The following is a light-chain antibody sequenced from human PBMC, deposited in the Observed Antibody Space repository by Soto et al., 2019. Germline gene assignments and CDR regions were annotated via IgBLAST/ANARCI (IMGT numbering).Light chain of an antibody. CDR3: CSHVDPGTFYV. Sequence: QSALTQPASVSGSPGQSITISCTGTSSDIGTDNLVSWYQQHPGKVPKLMIYEDTKRPSGVSHRFSGSKSGNTASLTISGLQAEDEADYYCCSHVDPGTFYVFGTGTKLTVL. CDR1: SSDIGTDNL. V-gene: IGLV2-23*01. CDR2: EDT. J-gene: IGLJ1*01.